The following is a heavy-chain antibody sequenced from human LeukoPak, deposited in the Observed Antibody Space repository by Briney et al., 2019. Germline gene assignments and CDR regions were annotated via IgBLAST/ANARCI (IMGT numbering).Heavy chain of an antibody. J-gene: IGHJ5*02. Sequence: GESLKISCKGSGYSFTSYWIGGVHQMPGKGLEWMGIIYPGDSDTRYSPSFQGQVTISADKSISTAYLQWSSLKASDTAMYYCARRGYCSGGSCLLNWFDPWGQGTLVTVSS. CDR1: GYSFTSYW. V-gene: IGHV5-51*07. D-gene: IGHD2-15*01. CDR2: IYPGDSDT. CDR3: ARRGYCSGGSCLLNWFDP.